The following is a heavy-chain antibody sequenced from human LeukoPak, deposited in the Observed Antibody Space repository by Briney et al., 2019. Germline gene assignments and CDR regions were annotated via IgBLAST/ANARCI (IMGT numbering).Heavy chain of an antibody. D-gene: IGHD2-21*02. V-gene: IGHV3-48*03. CDR1: GFTFSTYE. Sequence: GRSLRLSCAASGFTFSTYEMNWVRQDPGKGLEWVSYISSSGNGDTIYQPDSVKGRFTISRDNAENSLYLQMNSLRAEDTAVYFCARARGDWDAFDIWGRGTMVTVSS. J-gene: IGHJ3*02. CDR2: ISSSGNGDTI. CDR3: ARARGDWDAFDI.